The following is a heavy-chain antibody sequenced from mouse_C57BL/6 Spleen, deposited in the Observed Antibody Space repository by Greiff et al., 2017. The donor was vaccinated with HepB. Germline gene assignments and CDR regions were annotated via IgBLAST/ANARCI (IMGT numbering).Heavy chain of an antibody. Sequence: QVQLKESGAELARPGASVKLSCKASGYTFTSYGISWVKQRTGQGLEWIGEIYPRSGNTYYNEKFKGKATLTADKSSSTAYMELRSLTSEDSAVYFCATPYYYGSSWDAMDYWGQGTSVTVSS. J-gene: IGHJ4*01. CDR1: GYTFTSYG. CDR2: IYPRSGNT. V-gene: IGHV1-81*01. CDR3: ATPYYYGSSWDAMDY. D-gene: IGHD1-1*01.